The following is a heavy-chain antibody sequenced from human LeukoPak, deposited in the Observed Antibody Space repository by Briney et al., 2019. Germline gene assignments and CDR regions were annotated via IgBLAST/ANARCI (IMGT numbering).Heavy chain of an antibody. CDR1: GFTFSSYW. V-gene: IGHV3-7*01. D-gene: IGHD3-10*01. Sequence: GGSLRLSCAASGFTFSSYWMSWVRQAPGKGLEWVANIKQDGSEKYYVDSVKGRFTISRDNAKNSLYLQMNSLRAEDTAVYYCASHYGSGSYYGFYYYYMDVWGKGTTVTVSS. CDR3: ASHYGSGSYYGFYYYYMDV. J-gene: IGHJ6*03. CDR2: IKQDGSEK.